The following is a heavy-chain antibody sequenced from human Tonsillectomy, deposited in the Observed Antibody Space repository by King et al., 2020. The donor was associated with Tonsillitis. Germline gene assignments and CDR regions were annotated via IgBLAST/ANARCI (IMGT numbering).Heavy chain of an antibody. J-gene: IGHJ5*02. V-gene: IGHV4-39*01. CDR3: ARNGTYSGSGAIDP. D-gene: IGHD1-26*01. CDR1: GDSISSSSYY. CDR2: IYYSGST. Sequence: LQLQESGPGLVKPSETLSLTCTVSGDSISSSSYYWAWIRQPPGKGLEWIGSIYYSGSTYYNPSLKSRVTISVATSKKQFSLKLSSVTAADTAVYYCARNGTYSGSGAIDPRGQGTRVTVSS.